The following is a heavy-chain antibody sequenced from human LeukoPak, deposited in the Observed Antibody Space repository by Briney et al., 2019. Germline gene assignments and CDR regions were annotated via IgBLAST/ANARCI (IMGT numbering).Heavy chain of an antibody. V-gene: IGHV1-46*01. CDR1: GYTFTSYY. CDR3: AKDNFVGDIAVAGNDY. Sequence: ASVKVSCKASGYTFTSYYMHWVRQAPGQGLEWMGIINPSGGSTSYAQKFQGRVTMTRDTSTSTVYMELNSLRAEDTAVYYCAKDNFVGDIAVAGNDYWGQGTLVTVSS. CDR2: INPSGGST. D-gene: IGHD6-19*01. J-gene: IGHJ4*02.